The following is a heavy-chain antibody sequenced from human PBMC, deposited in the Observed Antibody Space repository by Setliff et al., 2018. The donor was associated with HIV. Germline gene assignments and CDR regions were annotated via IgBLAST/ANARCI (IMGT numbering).Heavy chain of an antibody. J-gene: IGHJ4*02. CDR1: GFTFSSYI. CDR3: APDYYYDSSGYYS. Sequence: GGSLRLSCAASGFTFSSYIMNWVRQAPGKGLEWVSSISSSSSYIYYADSVKGRFTISRYNAKNSLYLQMHSLRAEDTAVYYCAPDYYYDSSGYYSWGQGTLVTVSS. V-gene: IGHV3-21*01. D-gene: IGHD3-22*01. CDR2: ISSSSSYI.